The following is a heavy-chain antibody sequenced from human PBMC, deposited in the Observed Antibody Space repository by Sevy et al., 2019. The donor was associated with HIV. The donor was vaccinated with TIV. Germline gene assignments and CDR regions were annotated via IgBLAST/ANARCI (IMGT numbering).Heavy chain of an antibody. CDR3: ARLDGDYRDY. D-gene: IGHD4-17*01. V-gene: IGHV3-21*01. CDR1: GFTFSSYS. J-gene: IGHJ4*02. CDR2: ISGSSSYI. Sequence: GGSLRLSCAASGFTFSSYSMNWVRQAPGKGREWVSSISGSSSYIYYADSVKGRFTISRDNAKNSLYLQMNSLRAEDTAVYYCARLDGDYRDYWGQGTLVTVSS.